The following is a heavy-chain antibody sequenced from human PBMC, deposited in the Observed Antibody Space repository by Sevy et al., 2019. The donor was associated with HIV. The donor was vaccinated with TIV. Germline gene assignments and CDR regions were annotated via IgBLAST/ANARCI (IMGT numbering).Heavy chain of an antibody. CDR3: ARDLSATYYYYGMDV. J-gene: IGHJ6*02. V-gene: IGHV3-21*01. CDR1: GFTFSSYS. CDR2: ISSSSSYI. Sequence: GGSLRLSCAASGFTFSSYSMNWVRQAPGKGLEWVSSISSSSSYIYYADSVKGRFTISRDNAKNSLYLQMNSLRVEDTAVYYCARDLSATYYYYGMDVWGQGTTVTVSS.